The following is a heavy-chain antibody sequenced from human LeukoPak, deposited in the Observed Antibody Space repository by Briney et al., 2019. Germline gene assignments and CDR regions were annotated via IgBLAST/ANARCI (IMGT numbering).Heavy chain of an antibody. Sequence: SETLSLTCTVSGGSISSYYWSWIRQPPGKGLEWIGYIYYSGSTYYKPSLKSRVTISVDTSKNQSSLKLSSVTALDTAVYYCARSRFDAFDIWGQGTMVTVSS. V-gene: IGHV4-59*12. CDR2: IYYSGST. CDR1: GGSISSYY. J-gene: IGHJ3*02. CDR3: ARSRFDAFDI. D-gene: IGHD3-10*01.